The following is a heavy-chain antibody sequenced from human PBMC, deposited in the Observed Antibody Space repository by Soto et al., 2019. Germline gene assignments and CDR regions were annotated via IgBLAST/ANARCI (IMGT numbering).Heavy chain of an antibody. Sequence: EVQLLESGGGLVQPGGSLRLSCAASQFTFSYYAMGWVRQAPGKGLEWVSLFSGAGGSTNYADSVKGRFAISRDNSENTLYLQMNSLSAEDTAVYYCAKGRPPFDLWGRGTLVIVSS. V-gene: IGHV3-23*01. J-gene: IGHJ2*01. CDR3: AKGRPPFDL. CDR2: FSGAGGST. D-gene: IGHD6-6*01. CDR1: QFTFSYYA.